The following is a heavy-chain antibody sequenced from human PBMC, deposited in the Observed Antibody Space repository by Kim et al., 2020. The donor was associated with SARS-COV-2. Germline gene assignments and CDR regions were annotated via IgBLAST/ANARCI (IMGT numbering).Heavy chain of an antibody. D-gene: IGHD2-21*02. Sequence: GGSLRLSCAASGFTFSSYAMTWVRQAPDKGLEWVSGISGTGRTYYADSVKGRFTISRDNSKNTLYLQMNSLRAEDTAVYYCAKAKEGVVTAIFWSDYWGQGTLVTVSS. V-gene: IGHV3-23*01. CDR1: GFTFSSYA. J-gene: IGHJ4*02. CDR3: AKAKEGVVTAIFWSDY. CDR2: ISGTGRT.